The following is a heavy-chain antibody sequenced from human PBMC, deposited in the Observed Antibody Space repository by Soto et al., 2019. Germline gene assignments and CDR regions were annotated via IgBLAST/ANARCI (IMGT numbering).Heavy chain of an antibody. J-gene: IGHJ1*01. V-gene: IGHV1-18*04. D-gene: IGHD3-9*01. CDR2: ISAYNGNT. Sequence: QVQLVQSGAEVKKPGASVQDSCTESGYTFTSYGISWVRQATGQGLEWMGWISAYNGNTNYAQKLQGRVTMTTDTSTSTAYMELRSLRSDDTAVYYCARTPHDILTGYYEGDDDWGQGTLVIFSS. CDR3: ARTPHDILTGYYEGDDD. CDR1: GYTFTSYG.